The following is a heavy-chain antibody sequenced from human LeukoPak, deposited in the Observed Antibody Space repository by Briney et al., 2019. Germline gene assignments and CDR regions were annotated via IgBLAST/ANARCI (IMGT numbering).Heavy chain of an antibody. D-gene: IGHD2-15*01. V-gene: IGHV3-30*02. J-gene: IGHJ4*02. CDR2: IRYDGSNK. CDR1: GFTSSSYG. Sequence: GGSLRLSCAASGFTSSSYGMHWVRQAPGKGLGWVAFIRYDGSNKYYADSVKGRFTISRDNAKNTLYLQMNSLRAEDTAVYYCARGAPVIVVVVAATPDYWGQGTLVTVSS. CDR3: ARGAPVIVVVVAATPDY.